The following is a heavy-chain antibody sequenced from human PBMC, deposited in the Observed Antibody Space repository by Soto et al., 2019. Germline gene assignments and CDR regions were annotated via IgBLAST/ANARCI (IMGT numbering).Heavy chain of an antibody. V-gene: IGHV4-34*01. Sequence: SETLSLTCAVYGGSFSGYYWSWIRQPPGKGLEWIGEINHSGSTNYNPSLKSRVTISVDTSKNQFSLKLSSVTAADTAAYYCARGGRHYEFWSGYSPRYYYYYGMDVWVQGTTVTVSS. D-gene: IGHD3-3*01. CDR1: GGSFSGYY. CDR3: ARGGRHYEFWSGYSPRYYYYYGMDV. CDR2: INHSGST. J-gene: IGHJ6*02.